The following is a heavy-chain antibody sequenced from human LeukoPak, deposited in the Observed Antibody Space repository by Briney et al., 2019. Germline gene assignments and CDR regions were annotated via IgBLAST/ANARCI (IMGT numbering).Heavy chain of an antibody. D-gene: IGHD3-3*02. Sequence: SETLSLTCTVSGDSITDDYYTWIRQPAGKGLEWIGRIHSGGTTNYNPSLLSRVTLSIDKSKKYISLILTSVTAADTALYYCARDNGSGYTKGYEHYYYYLDVWGKGTTVTVSS. CDR1: GDSITDDY. J-gene: IGHJ6*03. CDR2: IHSGGTT. V-gene: IGHV4-4*07. CDR3: ARDNGSGYTKGYEHYYYYLDV.